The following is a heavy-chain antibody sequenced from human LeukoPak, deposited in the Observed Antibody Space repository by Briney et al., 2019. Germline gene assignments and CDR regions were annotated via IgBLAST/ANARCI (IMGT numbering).Heavy chain of an antibody. CDR2: INHSGST. J-gene: IGHJ5*02. D-gene: IGHD3-9*01. Sequence: SETLFLTCAVYGGSFSGYYWSWIRQPPGKGLEWIGEINHSGSTNYNPSLKSRVTISVDTSKNQFSLKLSSVTAADTAVYYCAGKDAYYDILTGYYNSWFDPWGQGTLVTVSS. CDR1: GGSFSGYY. CDR3: AGKDAYYDILTGYYNSWFDP. V-gene: IGHV4-34*01.